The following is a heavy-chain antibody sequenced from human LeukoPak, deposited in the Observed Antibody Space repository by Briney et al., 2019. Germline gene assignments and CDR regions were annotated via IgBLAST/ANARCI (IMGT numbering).Heavy chain of an antibody. CDR2: IYYSGST. CDR1: GGSISSCY. D-gene: IGHD6-19*01. V-gene: IGHV4-59*08. Sequence: SETLSLTCTVSGGSISSCYWSWIRQPPGKGLEWIGYIYYSGSTNYNPSLKSRVTISVDTSKNQFSLKLSSVTAADTAVYYCARLSSGWYPYAFDIWGQGTMVTVSS. J-gene: IGHJ3*02. CDR3: ARLSSGWYPYAFDI.